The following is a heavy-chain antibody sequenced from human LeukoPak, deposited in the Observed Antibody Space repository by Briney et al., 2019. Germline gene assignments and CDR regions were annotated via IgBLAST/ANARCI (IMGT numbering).Heavy chain of an antibody. V-gene: IGHV3-64D*06. J-gene: IGHJ5*02. Sequence: TGGSLRLSCSASGFTFSGSAMHWVRQAPGKGPEFVSGISANGDNTYYGDSVKVRFTISRGNSKNTVHLQMSSLSPEDTAVYYCVRDLTWGQGTLVIVSS. CDR1: GFTFSGSA. CDR2: ISANGDNT. CDR3: VRDLT.